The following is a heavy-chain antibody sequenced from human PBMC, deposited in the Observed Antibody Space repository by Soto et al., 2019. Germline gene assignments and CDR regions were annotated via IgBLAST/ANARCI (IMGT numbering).Heavy chain of an antibody. CDR1: GYTFTGYY. CDR3: GRGRSGEVVVFY. CDR2: IGPNSGGT. V-gene: IGHV1-2*05. D-gene: IGHD3-16*02. Sequence: QVQLVQSGAEVKKSGASVKVSCKASGYTFTGYYIHWVRQAPGQGLEWMGEIGPNSGGTRYAPKFQGRVTMTRDTSISTVYMELSNLSPDDTVVYYCGRGRSGEVVVFYWGQGTLVTVYS. J-gene: IGHJ4*02.